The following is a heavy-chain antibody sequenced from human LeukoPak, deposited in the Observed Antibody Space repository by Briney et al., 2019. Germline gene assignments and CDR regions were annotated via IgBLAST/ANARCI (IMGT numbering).Heavy chain of an antibody. Sequence: TGGSLRLSCVASGFSLGSYWMSWVRQAPGKGLEWVANIKQDGSEQYYVDSVKGRFTISRDNAKNSLYLQMNSLRAEDTAVYYCARDILWFGESDWGQGTLVTVSS. J-gene: IGHJ4*02. CDR1: GFSLGSYW. D-gene: IGHD3-10*01. CDR2: IKQDGSEQ. V-gene: IGHV3-7*03. CDR3: ARDILWFGESD.